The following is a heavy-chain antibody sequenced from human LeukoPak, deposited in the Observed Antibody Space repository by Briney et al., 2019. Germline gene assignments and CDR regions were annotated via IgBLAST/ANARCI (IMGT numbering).Heavy chain of an antibody. V-gene: IGHV3-23*01. Sequence: GGSLRLSCAASGFTFSSYAMSWVRQAPGKGLELVSAISGSCGSTYYADSVKGRFTISRDNSKHTLYLQMNSLRAEETAVYYCAKDQDTSYYYDTRGPFDIWGQGTMVTVSS. CDR1: GFTFSSYA. CDR2: ISGSCGST. CDR3: AKDQDTSYYYDTRGPFDI. J-gene: IGHJ3*02. D-gene: IGHD3-22*01.